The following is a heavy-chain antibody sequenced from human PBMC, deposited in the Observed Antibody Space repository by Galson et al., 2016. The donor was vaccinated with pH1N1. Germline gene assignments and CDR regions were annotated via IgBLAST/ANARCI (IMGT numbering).Heavy chain of an antibody. D-gene: IGHD3-22*01. CDR3: VKGDSSGYEYLNKFDP. CDR2: ITSGGST. J-gene: IGHJ5*02. CDR1: GFTFSGFA. Sequence: SLRLSCATSGFTFSGFAMTWVRQAPGKGLEWVSGITSGGSTYYADSVKGRFTISRDNSKNTVDLPMNRLRVEDTATYYCVKGDSSGYEYLNKFDPWGQGTLVTVSS. V-gene: IGHV3-23*01.